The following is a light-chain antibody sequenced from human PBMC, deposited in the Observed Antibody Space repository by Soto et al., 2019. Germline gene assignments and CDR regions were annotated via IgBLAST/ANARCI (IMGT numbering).Light chain of an antibody. Sequence: QSALTQPASVSGSPGQSITISCTGTSSDIGAYNFVSWYQQHPGKAPKLMLYDVNIRPSGVSNRFSGSKSGNTASLTSSGLQAGDEADYYCTSWTTSTTMIFGGGTKVTVL. CDR2: DVN. CDR1: SSDIGAYNF. V-gene: IGLV2-14*03. CDR3: TSWTTSTTMI. J-gene: IGLJ2*01.